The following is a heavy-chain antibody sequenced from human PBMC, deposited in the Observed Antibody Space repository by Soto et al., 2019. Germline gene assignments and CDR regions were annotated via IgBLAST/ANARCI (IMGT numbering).Heavy chain of an antibody. Sequence: EVRLVESGGDLVQPGGSLRLSCAVSGFTFSIFGMHWVRQAPGKGLVWVSRINTDGSTTTYADSVKGRFTISRDNDRNTLYLQMKSLRVEDTAVYYCATGIRGIAEWGQGTLVTVSS. CDR1: GFTFSIFG. D-gene: IGHD2-15*01. CDR3: ATGIRGIAE. V-gene: IGHV3-74*01. CDR2: INTDGSTT. J-gene: IGHJ4*02.